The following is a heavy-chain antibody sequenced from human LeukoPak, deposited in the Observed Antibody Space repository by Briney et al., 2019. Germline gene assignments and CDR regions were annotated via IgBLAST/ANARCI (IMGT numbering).Heavy chain of an antibody. V-gene: IGHV4-59*08. J-gene: IGHJ2*01. CDR1: GGSITSYY. Sequence: SETLSLTCTVSGGSITSYYWSWIRQPPGKGLEWIGYIYYSGSTNYNPSLKSRVTISVDTSKNQFSLKLSSVTAADTAVYYCARQSIGDWYFDLWGRGTLVTVSS. CDR3: ARQSIGDWYFDL. D-gene: IGHD6-6*01. CDR2: IYYSGST.